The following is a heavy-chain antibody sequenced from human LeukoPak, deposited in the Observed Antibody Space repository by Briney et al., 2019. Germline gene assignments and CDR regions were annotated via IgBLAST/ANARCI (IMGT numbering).Heavy chain of an antibody. CDR3: ASTRTRVGYCSSTSCYTKGPYYYYGMDV. D-gene: IGHD2-2*02. CDR2: INHSGST. CDR1: GGSFSGYY. Sequence: PSETLSLTCTVYGGSFSGYYWSWIRQPPGKGLEWIGEINHSGSTNYNPSLKSRVTISVDTSKNQFPLKLSSVTAADTAVYYCASTRTRVGYCSSTSCYTKGPYYYYGMDVWGQGTTVTVSS. V-gene: IGHV4-34*01. J-gene: IGHJ6*02.